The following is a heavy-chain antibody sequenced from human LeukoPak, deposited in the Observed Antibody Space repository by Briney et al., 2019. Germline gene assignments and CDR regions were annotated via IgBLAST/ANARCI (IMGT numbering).Heavy chain of an antibody. CDR2: IKQDGSEK. CDR3: ARGGDIVVVPAAPSDY. J-gene: IGHJ4*02. D-gene: IGHD2-2*01. Sequence: GGSLRLSCAASGFTFSSYWMSWVRQAPGKGLEWVANIKQDGSEKYYVDSVKGRFTISRDNAKNSLYLQMNILRAEDTAVYYCARGGDIVVVPAAPSDYWGQGTLVTVSS. V-gene: IGHV3-7*04. CDR1: GFTFSSYW.